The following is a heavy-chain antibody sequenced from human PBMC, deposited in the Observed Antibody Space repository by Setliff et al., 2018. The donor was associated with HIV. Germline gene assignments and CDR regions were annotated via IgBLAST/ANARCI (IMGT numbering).Heavy chain of an antibody. V-gene: IGHV3-21*01. CDR2: ITRSSDYI. CDR3: ARDGTTLLAAMDV. D-gene: IGHD1-7*01. CDR1: GFTFSSYR. Sequence: NPGGSLRLSCAASGFTFSSYRMNWVRQAPGKGLEWASSITRSSDYIWYADSVKGRFTISRDNAKNSLNLQMNSLSAKDTAVYYCARDGTTLLAAMDVWGKGTTVTVSS. J-gene: IGHJ6*03.